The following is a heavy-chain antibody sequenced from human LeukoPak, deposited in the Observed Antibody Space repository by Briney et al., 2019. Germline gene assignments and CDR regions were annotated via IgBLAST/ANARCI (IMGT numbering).Heavy chain of an antibody. Sequence: KTSETLSLTCTVSGGSISSYYWSWIRQPPGKGLEWIGYIYYSGSTNYNPSLKSRVTISVDTSKNQFSLKLSSVTAADTAVYYCARGTWDIVVVPAARTYYYMDVWGKGTTVTISS. CDR2: IYYSGST. CDR3: ARGTWDIVVVPAARTYYYMDV. V-gene: IGHV4-59*01. D-gene: IGHD2-2*01. CDR1: GGSISSYY. J-gene: IGHJ6*03.